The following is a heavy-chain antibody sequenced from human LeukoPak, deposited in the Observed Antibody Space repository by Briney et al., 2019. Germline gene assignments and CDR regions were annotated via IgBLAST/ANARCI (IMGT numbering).Heavy chain of an antibody. CDR3: AKKKYYSDSSGPDY. D-gene: IGHD3-22*01. CDR2: IWYDGSNK. CDR1: GFTFSSYG. V-gene: IGHV3-33*06. J-gene: IGHJ4*02. Sequence: GRSLRLSCAASGFTFSSYGMHWVRQAPGKGLEWVAVIWYDGSNKYYADSVKGRFTISRDNSKNTLYLQMNSLRAEDTAVYYCAKKKYYSDSSGPDYWGQGTLVTVSS.